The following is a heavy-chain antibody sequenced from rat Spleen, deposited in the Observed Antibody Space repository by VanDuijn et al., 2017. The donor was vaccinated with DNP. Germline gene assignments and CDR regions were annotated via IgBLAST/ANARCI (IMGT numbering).Heavy chain of an antibody. V-gene: IGHV5-22*01. Sequence: EVQLVESGGGLVQPGRSLKLSCAASGFTFSDFYMAWVRRAPTKGLEWVAYIRYDGGSTFYGDSVKGRFTISRDNPESTLYLQMNSLRSEDMATYFCVRWYNSVYSFDYWGQGVLVTVSS. D-gene: IGHD4-3*01. CDR3: VRWYNSVYSFDY. J-gene: IGHJ2*01. CDR1: GFTFSDFY. CDR2: IRYDGGST.